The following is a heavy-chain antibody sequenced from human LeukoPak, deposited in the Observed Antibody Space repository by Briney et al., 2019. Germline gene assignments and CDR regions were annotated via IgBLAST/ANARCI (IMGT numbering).Heavy chain of an antibody. J-gene: IGHJ4*02. Sequence: SETLSLTCTVSGASVSSGSYYWSWFRQPPGKGLEWITYIYSSGSTNSNPSLKSRVTISVDTSKNQFSLKLSSVTAADTAVYYCARGPLDSGYTYFDYWGQGTLVSVAS. CDR1: GASVSSGSYY. CDR2: IYSSGST. V-gene: IGHV4-61*01. D-gene: IGHD5-12*01. CDR3: ARGPLDSGYTYFDY.